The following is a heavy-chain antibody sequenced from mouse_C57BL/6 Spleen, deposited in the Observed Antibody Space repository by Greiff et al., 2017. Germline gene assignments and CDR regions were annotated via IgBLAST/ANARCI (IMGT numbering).Heavy chain of an antibody. CDR2: INPNNGGT. CDR3: AKSGITTVDWYFDV. CDR1: GYTFTDYY. Sequence: VQLKQSGPELVKPGASVKISCKASGYTFTDYYMNWVKQSHGKSLEWIGDINPNNGGTSYNQKFKGKATLTVDKSSSTAYMELRSLTSEDSAVYYCAKSGITTVDWYFDVWGTGTTVTVSS. J-gene: IGHJ1*03. V-gene: IGHV1-26*01. D-gene: IGHD1-1*01.